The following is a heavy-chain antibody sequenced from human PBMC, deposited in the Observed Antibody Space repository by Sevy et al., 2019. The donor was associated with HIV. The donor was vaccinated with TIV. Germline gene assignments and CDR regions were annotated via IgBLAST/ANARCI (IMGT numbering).Heavy chain of an antibody. CDR3: ARQSYDTLTQRFDP. CDR2: IYYSGST. D-gene: IGHD3-9*01. Sequence: SETLSLTCTVSGGSISSSSYYWGWIRQPPGKGLEWIESIYYSGSTYYNPSLKSRVTISVDTSKNQFSLKLSSVTAADTAVYYCARQSYDTLTQRFDPWGQGTLVTVSS. CDR1: GGSISSSSYY. J-gene: IGHJ5*02. V-gene: IGHV4-39*01.